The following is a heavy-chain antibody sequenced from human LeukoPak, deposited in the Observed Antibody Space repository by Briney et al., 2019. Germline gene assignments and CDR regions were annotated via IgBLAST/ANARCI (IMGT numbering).Heavy chain of an antibody. CDR2: INHSGST. CDR3: ARGGIVGATTGFLRTHYYYGMDV. J-gene: IGHJ6*02. Sequence: SETLSLTCAVYGGSFSGYYWSWIRQPPGKGLEWIGEINHSGSTNYNPSLKSRVTISVDTSKNQFSLKLSSVTAADTAVYYCARGGIVGATTGFLRTHYYYGMDVWGQGTTVTVSS. V-gene: IGHV4-34*01. CDR1: GGSFSGYY. D-gene: IGHD1-26*01.